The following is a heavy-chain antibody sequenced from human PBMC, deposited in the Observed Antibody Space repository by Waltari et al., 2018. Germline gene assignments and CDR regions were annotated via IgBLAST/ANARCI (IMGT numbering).Heavy chain of an antibody. Sequence: QVQLQPWGAGLLKPSETLSLTCAVYGGSFSGYYWSWIRQPPGKGLEWIGEINHSGSTNYNPSLKSRVTISVDTSKNQFSPKLSSVTAADTAVYYCARSLGSGWGQGTLVTVSS. CDR2: INHSGST. CDR1: GGSFSGYY. D-gene: IGHD2-15*01. V-gene: IGHV4-34*01. J-gene: IGHJ4*02. CDR3: ARSLGSG.